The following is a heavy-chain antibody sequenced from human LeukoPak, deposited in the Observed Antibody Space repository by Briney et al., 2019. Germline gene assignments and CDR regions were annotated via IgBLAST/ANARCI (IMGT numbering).Heavy chain of an antibody. Sequence: QPGGSLRLSCAASGFTFSSYWMHWVRQAPGKGLEWVSTISGSGDSTYYADSVKGRFTISRDNSKNTLYLQMNSLRGEDTAEYYCAREVGSFDNWGQGTLVTVSS. J-gene: IGHJ4*02. D-gene: IGHD3-10*01. V-gene: IGHV3-23*01. CDR1: GFTFSSYW. CDR3: AREVGSFDN. CDR2: ISGSGDST.